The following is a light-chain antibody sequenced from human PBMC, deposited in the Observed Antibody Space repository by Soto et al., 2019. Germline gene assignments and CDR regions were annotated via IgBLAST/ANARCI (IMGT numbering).Light chain of an antibody. CDR2: DAS. J-gene: IGKJ1*01. CDR1: QSISSW. Sequence: IQMTQSPSTLSASVGDRVTITCRASQSISSWLAWYQQKPGKAPKLLIYDASSLESGVPSRFSGSGSATEFTLTISSLQPDDFATYYCQQYNNYWKFGQGTKVDIK. CDR3: QQYNNYWK. V-gene: IGKV1-5*01.